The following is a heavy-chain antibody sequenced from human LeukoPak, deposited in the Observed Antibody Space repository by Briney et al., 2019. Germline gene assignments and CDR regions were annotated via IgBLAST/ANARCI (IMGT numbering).Heavy chain of an antibody. V-gene: IGHV3-30*02. D-gene: IGHD6-19*01. Sequence: QPGGSLRLSCAASGFTFSSYGMHWVRQAPGKGLEWVAFIRYDGSNKYYADSVKGRFTISRDNSKNTLYLQMNSLRAEDTAVYYCAKDKVAVAGAYDAFDIWGQGTMVTVSS. CDR3: AKDKVAVAGAYDAFDI. J-gene: IGHJ3*02. CDR2: IRYDGSNK. CDR1: GFTFSSYG.